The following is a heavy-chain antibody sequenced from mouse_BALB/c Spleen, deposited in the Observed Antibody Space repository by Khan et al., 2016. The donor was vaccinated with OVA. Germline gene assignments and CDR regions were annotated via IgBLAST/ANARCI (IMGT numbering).Heavy chain of an antibody. V-gene: IGHV2-6-7*01. J-gene: IGHJ4*01. CDR1: GFSLTGYG. Sequence: VQLVESGPGLVAPSQSLSITCTVSGFSLTGYGVTWVRQPPGKGLEWLGMIWGDGSTDYNSALKSRLIITNDNSKSQVFLKMNSLQNYDTARFSGARAYYANYREAMDYWGQGNSVTVSS. CDR3: ARAYYANYREAMDY. D-gene: IGHD2-10*01. CDR2: IWGDGST.